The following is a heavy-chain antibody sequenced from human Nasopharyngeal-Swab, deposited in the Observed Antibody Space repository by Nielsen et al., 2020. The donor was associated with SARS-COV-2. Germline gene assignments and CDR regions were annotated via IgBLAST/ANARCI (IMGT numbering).Heavy chain of an antibody. D-gene: IGHD4-11*01. V-gene: IGHV3-9*01. Sequence: GGSLRLSCAASGFTFNYFGMHWVRQAPGKGLEWVSGITWNSGTGYADSVKGRFTISRDNARNSLYLQMNSLRADDTAFYYCTKGRADYSNPSFDNWGQGTLVTVSS. CDR3: TKGRADYSNPSFDN. CDR1: GFTFNYFG. J-gene: IGHJ4*02. CDR2: ITWNSGT.